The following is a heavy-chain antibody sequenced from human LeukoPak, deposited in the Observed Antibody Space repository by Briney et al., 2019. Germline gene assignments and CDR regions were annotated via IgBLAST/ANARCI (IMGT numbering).Heavy chain of an antibody. J-gene: IGHJ5*02. D-gene: IGHD3-10*01. CDR1: GYSFTSYW. Sequence: GESLKISCKGSGYSFTSYWIGWVREMPGIGLEWMGIMYPGDSDTRYSPSFQDQVTISADKSISTAYLQRSSLKASDTAMYYCARHRAIGVRGVPWVGPNWFDPWGQGTLVTVSS. CDR2: MYPGDSDT. V-gene: IGHV5-51*01. CDR3: ARHRAIGVRGVPWVGPNWFDP.